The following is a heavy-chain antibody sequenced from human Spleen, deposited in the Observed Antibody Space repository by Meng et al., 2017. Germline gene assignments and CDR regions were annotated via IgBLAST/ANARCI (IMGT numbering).Heavy chain of an antibody. J-gene: IGHJ4*02. Sequence: CGSVSVQPLQPSSPSCVESGRSVSDYYWSRSGQRAGKGLDWIGEINHSGSTNDNPTLASRATIYADTSQNYLSLNLRSGHASDSAMYDCARASTTKAHDFDYWGQGTLVTVSS. D-gene: IGHD4-11*01. CDR2: INHSGST. CDR3: ARASTTKAHDFDY. V-gene: IGHV4-34*04. CDR1: GRSVSDYY.